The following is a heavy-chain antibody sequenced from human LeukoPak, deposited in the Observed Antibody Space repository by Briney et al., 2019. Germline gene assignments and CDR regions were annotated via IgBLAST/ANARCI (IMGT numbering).Heavy chain of an antibody. D-gene: IGHD4-17*01. CDR3: ARDPYYGDYVGDWYFDL. CDR1: GFTFSSYW. Sequence: GSLRLSCAASGFTFSSYWMSWVRQAPGKGLEWVANIKQDGSEKYYVDSVKGRFTISRDNAKNSLYLQMNSLRAEDTAVYYCARDPYYGDYVGDWYFDLWGRGTLVTVSS. V-gene: IGHV3-7*01. CDR2: IKQDGSEK. J-gene: IGHJ2*01.